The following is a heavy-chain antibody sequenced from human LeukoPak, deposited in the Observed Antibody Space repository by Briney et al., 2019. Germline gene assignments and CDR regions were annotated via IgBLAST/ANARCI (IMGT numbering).Heavy chain of an antibody. Sequence: PGGSLRLSCAASGFTFSSYGMSWVRQAPGKGLEWVSAISGSGGSTYYADSVKGRLTISRDNSKNTLYLQMSSLRAEDTAVYYCAKDRSDITMVRGVISQQTLDYWGQGTLVTVSS. D-gene: IGHD3-10*01. CDR3: AKDRSDITMVRGVISQQTLDY. J-gene: IGHJ4*02. V-gene: IGHV3-23*01. CDR1: GFTFSSYG. CDR2: ISGSGGST.